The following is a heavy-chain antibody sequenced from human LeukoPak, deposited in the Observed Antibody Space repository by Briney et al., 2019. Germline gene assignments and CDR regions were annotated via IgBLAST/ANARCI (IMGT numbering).Heavy chain of an antibody. J-gene: IGHJ4*02. CDR2: ITGSSSYI. V-gene: IGHV3-21*01. Sequence: PGGSLRLSCAASGFTFSNYSMNWVRQAPGTGLEWVSSITGSSSYIYYADSVKGRFTISRDNANNSLYLQMNSLRAEDTAVYYCARGRDLGDYWGQGTLVTVSS. CDR1: GFTFSNYS. CDR3: ARGRDLGDY. D-gene: IGHD3/OR15-3a*01.